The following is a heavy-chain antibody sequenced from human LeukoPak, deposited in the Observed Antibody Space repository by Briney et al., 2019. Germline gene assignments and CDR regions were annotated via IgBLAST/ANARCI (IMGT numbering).Heavy chain of an antibody. CDR1: GGSFSGYY. Sequence: PSETLSLTCAVYGGSFSGYYWSWIRQPPGKGLEWIGEINHSGSTNYNPSLKSRVTISVDTSKNQFSLKLSSVTAADTAVYYCASRNYYDSSGRFDPWGQGTLVTVSS. CDR3: ASRNYYDSSGRFDP. V-gene: IGHV4-34*01. D-gene: IGHD3-22*01. CDR2: INHSGST. J-gene: IGHJ5*02.